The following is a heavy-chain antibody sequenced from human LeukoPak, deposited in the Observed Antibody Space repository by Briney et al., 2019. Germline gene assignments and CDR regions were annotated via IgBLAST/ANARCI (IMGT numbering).Heavy chain of an antibody. CDR1: GYSFTSYW. CDR3: ARFWVAADGDSADPRGFDS. CDR2: IYPGDSDT. V-gene: IGHV5-51*01. Sequence: AGESLKISCKGSGYSFTSYWIGWVRQMPGKGLEWMGIIYPGDSDTRYSPSFQGQVTISADKSISTAYLQWSSLKASDTAMYYCARFWVAADGDSADPRGFDSWGQGTLVTVSS. J-gene: IGHJ5*01. D-gene: IGHD2-15*01.